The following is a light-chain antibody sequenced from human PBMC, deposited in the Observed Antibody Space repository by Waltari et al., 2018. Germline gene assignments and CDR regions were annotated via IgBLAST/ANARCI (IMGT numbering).Light chain of an antibody. J-gene: IGKJ2*01. CDR3: MQPLQSPHT. V-gene: IGKV2-28*01. CDR2: LGS. CDR1: QSLLHTNGYDY. Sequence: DIVMTQSPLSLSVTPGEPASISCRSSQSLLHTNGYDYLGWYVQKPGQSPQLLIYLGSNRASGVPERFSGSGSGTDFTLRISRVEAEDVGLYYCMQPLQSPHTFGQGTRLHIK.